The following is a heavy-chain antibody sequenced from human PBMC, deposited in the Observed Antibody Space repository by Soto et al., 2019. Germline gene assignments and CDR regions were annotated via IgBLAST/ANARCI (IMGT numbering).Heavy chain of an antibody. CDR3: ASGAFCGGAPGCRDMDV. J-gene: IGHJ6*02. V-gene: IGHV1-18*01. CDR2: ISAYNGNT. Sequence: QIQLVQSGGEVKKPGASVKVSCKSSGYKFISHSITWVRQAPGQGLEWMGRISAYNGNTNYAQKLQGRVTMTTDTSTNTAYMELRSLRSDDTDVYYCASGAFCGGAPGCRDMDVWGQGTTVTVSS. D-gene: IGHD2-21*01. CDR1: GYKFISHS.